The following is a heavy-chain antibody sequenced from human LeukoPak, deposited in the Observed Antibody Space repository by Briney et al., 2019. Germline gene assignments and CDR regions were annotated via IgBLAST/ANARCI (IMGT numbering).Heavy chain of an antibody. Sequence: GGSLRPSCAASGFTFSSYAMSWVRQAPGKGLEWVSAISGSGGSTYYADSVKGRFTISRDNSKNTLYLQMNSLRAEDTAVYYCANNYYGDYRIDYWGQGTLVTVSS. CDR1: GFTFSSYA. V-gene: IGHV3-23*01. D-gene: IGHD4-17*01. CDR3: ANNYYGDYRIDY. CDR2: ISGSGGST. J-gene: IGHJ4*02.